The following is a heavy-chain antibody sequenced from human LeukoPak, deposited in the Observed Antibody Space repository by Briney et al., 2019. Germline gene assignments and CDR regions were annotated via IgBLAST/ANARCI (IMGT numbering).Heavy chain of an antibody. J-gene: IGHJ4*02. CDR2: ITETGGDT. Sequence: PGGSLRLSCAASGFTFINFAMSWVRQAPGKGLEWVSGITETGGDTWYADSVEGRFTISRDNSKSTLYLQMNSLRAEDTAVYYCAKDYAAHEKRDDKPLDHWGQGTLVAVSS. CDR1: GFTFINFA. CDR3: AKDYAAHEKRDDKPLDH. V-gene: IGHV3-23*01. D-gene: IGHD1-1*01.